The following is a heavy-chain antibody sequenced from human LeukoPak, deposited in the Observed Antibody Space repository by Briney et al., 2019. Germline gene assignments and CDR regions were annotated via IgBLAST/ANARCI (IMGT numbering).Heavy chain of an antibody. Sequence: PSETLSLTCAVSGGSISSSNWWSWVRQPPGKGLEWIGEIYHSGSTNYNPSLKSRVTISVDKSKNQFSLKLSSVTAADTAIYYCARVGDYGDYVNWFDPWGPGTLVTVSS. J-gene: IGHJ5*02. CDR2: IYHSGST. CDR1: GGSISSSNW. V-gene: IGHV4-4*02. CDR3: ARVGDYGDYVNWFDP. D-gene: IGHD4-17*01.